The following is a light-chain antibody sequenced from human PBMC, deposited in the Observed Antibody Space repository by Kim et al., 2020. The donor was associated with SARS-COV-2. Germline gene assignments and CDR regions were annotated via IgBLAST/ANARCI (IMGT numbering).Light chain of an antibody. V-gene: IGLV1-40*01. CDR2: DNY. J-gene: IGLJ3*02. CDR1: SSNIGAGYA. Sequence: QRVTISCTGSSSNIGAGYAVHWYQQLPGTAPKLLIYDNYNRPSGVPDRFSGSKSGTSASLAITGLQAGDEADYYCQSYDSSLSGSVFGGGTQLTVL. CDR3: QSYDSSLSGSV.